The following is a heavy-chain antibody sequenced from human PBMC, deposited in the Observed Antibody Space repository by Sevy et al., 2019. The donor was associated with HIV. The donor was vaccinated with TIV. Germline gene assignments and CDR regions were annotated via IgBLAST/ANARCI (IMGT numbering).Heavy chain of an antibody. CDR3: AYETFGRFES. J-gene: IGHJ4*02. CDR2: IKADGSDK. V-gene: IGHV3-7*01. D-gene: IGHD3-16*01. CDR1: GFTFSANW. Sequence: GGSLRLSCAASGFTFSANWMNWVRQAPGKGLEWVANIKADGSDKHYVDSVEGRFTISRDNAKNLLCLQMNSLRVEDTAVYYCAYETFGRFESWGQGTLVTVSS.